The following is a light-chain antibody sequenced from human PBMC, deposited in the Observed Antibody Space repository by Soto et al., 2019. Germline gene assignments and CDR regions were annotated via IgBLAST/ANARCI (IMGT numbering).Light chain of an antibody. CDR1: QDIKNY. J-gene: IGKJ4*01. Sequence: DIQMTQSPSSLSASVGDRVTITCQASQDIKNYLNWYQQKPGKAPKLLIYEESNLETGVPSRISGSGSGRSFTFTISSLHPEDIATSYCQQSGDFLTFGGGTRIEIK. V-gene: IGKV1-33*01. CDR2: EES. CDR3: QQSGDFLT.